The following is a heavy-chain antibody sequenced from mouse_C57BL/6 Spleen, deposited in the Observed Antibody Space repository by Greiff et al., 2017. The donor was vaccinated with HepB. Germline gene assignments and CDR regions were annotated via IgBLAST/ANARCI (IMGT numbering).Heavy chain of an antibody. D-gene: IGHD1-1*01. V-gene: IGHV1-82*01. Sequence: VQLQQSGPELVKPGASVKISCKASGYAFSSSWMNWVKQRPGKGLEWIGRIYPGDGDTNYNGKFKGKATLTADKSSSPAYMQLSSLTSEDSAVYFCATPLYGSSSAWFAYWGQGTLVTVSA. CDR2: IYPGDGDT. CDR1: GYAFSSSW. J-gene: IGHJ3*01. CDR3: ATPLYGSSSAWFAY.